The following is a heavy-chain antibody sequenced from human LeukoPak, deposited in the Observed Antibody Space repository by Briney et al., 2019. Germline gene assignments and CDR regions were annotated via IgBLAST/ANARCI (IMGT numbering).Heavy chain of an antibody. J-gene: IGHJ3*01. CDR2: IYPDDSDT. CDR3: ARPNITSYYESRGYGAFDV. V-gene: IGHV5-51*01. Sequence: GESPKIPCKGSGYRFNAYWIARVRQMPGKGLEWMGIIYPDDSDTRYSPFFQGQVTISADKSVRTAYLQWSSLKASDTAMYYCARPNITSYYESRGYGAFDVWGQGTMVTVSS. D-gene: IGHD3-22*01. CDR1: GYRFNAYW.